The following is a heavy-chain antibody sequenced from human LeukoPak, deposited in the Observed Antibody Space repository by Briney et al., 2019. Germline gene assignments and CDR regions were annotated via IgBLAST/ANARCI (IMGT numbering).Heavy chain of an antibody. CDR1: GFTFSSYA. CDR3: AKGDGGYYYDSSVFDY. D-gene: IGHD3-22*01. Sequence: PGGSLRLSCAASGFTFSSYAMSWVRQAPGKGLEWVSAISGSGGSTYYADSVKGRFTISRDNSKNTLYLQMNSLRAEDTAVYYCAKGDGGYYYDSSVFDYWGQGTLVTVSS. V-gene: IGHV3-23*01. CDR2: ISGSGGST. J-gene: IGHJ4*02.